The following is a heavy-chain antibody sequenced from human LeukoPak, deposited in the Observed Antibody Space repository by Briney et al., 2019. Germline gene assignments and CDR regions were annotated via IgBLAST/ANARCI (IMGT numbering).Heavy chain of an antibody. J-gene: IGHJ4*02. CDR1: GYSISSGYY. Sequence: SETLSLTCAVSGYSISSGYYWGWIRRPPGKGLEWIGSIYHSGSTYYNPSLKSRVTISVDTSKNQFSLKLSSVTAADTAVYYCYITMIVVVGNYFDYWGQGTLVTVSS. CDR2: IYHSGST. D-gene: IGHD3-22*01. CDR3: YITMIVVVGNYFDY. V-gene: IGHV4-38-2*01.